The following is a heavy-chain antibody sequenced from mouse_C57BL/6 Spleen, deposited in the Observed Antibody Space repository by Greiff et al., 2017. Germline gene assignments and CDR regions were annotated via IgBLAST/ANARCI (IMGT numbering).Heavy chain of an antibody. D-gene: IGHD2-4*01. V-gene: IGHV2-5*01. J-gene: IGHJ4*01. CDR1: GFSLTSYG. CDR2: IWRGGST. CDR3: AKYDYFYYYAMDY. Sequence: VKVVESGPGLVQPSQSLSITCTVSGFSLTSYGVHWVRQSPGKGLEWLGVIWRGGSTDYNAAFMSRLSITKDNSKSQVFFKMNSLQADDTAIYYGAKYDYFYYYAMDYWGQGTSVTVSS.